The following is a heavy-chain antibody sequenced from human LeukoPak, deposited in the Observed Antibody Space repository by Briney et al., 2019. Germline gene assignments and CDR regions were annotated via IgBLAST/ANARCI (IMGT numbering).Heavy chain of an antibody. CDR2: IYYSGST. Sequence: PSETLSLTCTVSGGSISSSNYYWGWIRQPPGKGLEWVGSIYYSGSTYYNPSLKSRVTISVDTSKNQFSLKLSSVTAADTAVYYCARNQDGAGSSSEWYYYYYMDVWGKGTTVTVSS. CDR1: GGSISSSNYY. J-gene: IGHJ6*03. V-gene: IGHV4-39*01. CDR3: ARNQDGAGSSSEWYYYYYMDV. D-gene: IGHD6-6*01.